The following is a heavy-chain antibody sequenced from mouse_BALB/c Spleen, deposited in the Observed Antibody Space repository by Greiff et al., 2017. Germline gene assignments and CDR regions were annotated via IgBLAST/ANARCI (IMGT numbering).Heavy chain of an antibody. V-gene: IGHV2-9*02. Sequence: QVQLKESGPGLVAPSQSLSITCTVSGFSLTSYGVHWVRQPPGKGLEWLGVIWAGGSTNYNSALMSRLSISKDNSKSQVFLKMNSLQTDDTAMYYCARELLFFDYWGQGTTLTVSS. CDR1: GFSLTSYG. D-gene: IGHD2-12*01. CDR2: IWAGGST. CDR3: ARELLFFDY. J-gene: IGHJ2*01.